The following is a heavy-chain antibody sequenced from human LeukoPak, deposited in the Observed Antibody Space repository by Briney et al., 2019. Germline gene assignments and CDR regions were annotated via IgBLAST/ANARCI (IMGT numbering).Heavy chain of an antibody. J-gene: IGHJ4*02. D-gene: IGHD6-19*01. CDR1: GYTFTSYA. Sequence: ASVKVSCKASGYTFTSYAMNSVRQAPGQGLEWMGWIITNTVNSTYAQALTGQFVLSLDTSVSTAYLPICTVKAPETAVYYSASATSQSRIAVAVYYFDYWGQGTLGTVSS. CDR3: ASATSQSRIAVAVYYFDY. CDR2: IITNTVNS. V-gene: IGHV7-4-1*01.